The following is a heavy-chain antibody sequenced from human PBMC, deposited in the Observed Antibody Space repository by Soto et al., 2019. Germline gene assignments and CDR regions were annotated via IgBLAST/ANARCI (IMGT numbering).Heavy chain of an antibody. CDR1: GGSISSGDYY. V-gene: IGHV4-30-4*01. J-gene: IGHJ4*02. CDR3: ATFGVIGEPFDY. D-gene: IGHD3-10*01. Sequence: QVQLQESGPGLVKPSQTLSLTCTVSGGSISSGDYYWSWFRQPPGKVLEWIGYIYYSGSTYYNPSLKSRLTPSLDTPSNQFSLRLSSLTAADTAVYYCATFGVIGEPFDYWGQGTLVTVSS. CDR2: IYYSGST.